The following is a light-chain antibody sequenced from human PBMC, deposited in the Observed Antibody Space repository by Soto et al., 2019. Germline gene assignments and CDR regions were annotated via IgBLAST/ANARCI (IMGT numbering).Light chain of an antibody. V-gene: IGKV2-30*01. Sequence: DVVMTQSPLSLPVTLGQPASISCRSSQSLVYSDGNSYLSWFQQRPGQSPRRLIYRASNRDSGVPDRISGSGSGTDFTLKISRVEVEDVGVYYCMQGKYWPPITFGQGTRLEIK. CDR2: RAS. CDR1: QSLVYSDGNSY. J-gene: IGKJ5*01. CDR3: MQGKYWPPIT.